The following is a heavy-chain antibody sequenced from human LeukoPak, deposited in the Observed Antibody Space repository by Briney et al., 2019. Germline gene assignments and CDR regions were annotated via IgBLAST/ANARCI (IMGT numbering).Heavy chain of an antibody. V-gene: IGHV1-2*02. D-gene: IGHD3-10*01. CDR1: GYTFTGYY. J-gene: IGHJ3*02. CDR2: INPNSGGT. CDR3: ARDLWFGESAFDI. Sequence: ASVKVSCKASGYTFTGYYMHWVRQAPGQGLEWMGWINPNSGGTNYAQKFQGRVTMTRDTTISTAYMELSRLRSDDTAVYYCARDLWFGESAFDIWGQGTMVTVSS.